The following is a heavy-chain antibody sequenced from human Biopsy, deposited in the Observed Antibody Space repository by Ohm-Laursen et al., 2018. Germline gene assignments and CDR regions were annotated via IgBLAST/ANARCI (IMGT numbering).Heavy chain of an antibody. CDR1: GVTLSGYA. V-gene: IGHV3-21*06. CDR2: ISASSSYI. D-gene: IGHD3-16*01. Sequence: GSLRLSCSASGVTLSGYAMNWVRQASGKGLEWVSSISASSSYIHYADSVKGRFTVSRDNAKNSLYLQMNSLRAADTAIYYCATELLPPGVGGPWLDSWGQGTPVTVSS. J-gene: IGHJ5*01. CDR3: ATELLPPGVGGPWLDS.